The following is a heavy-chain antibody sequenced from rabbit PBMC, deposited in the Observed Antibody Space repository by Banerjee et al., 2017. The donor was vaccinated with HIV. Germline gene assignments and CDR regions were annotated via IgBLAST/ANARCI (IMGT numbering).Heavy chain of an antibody. D-gene: IGHD4-1*01. CDR1: GFTFSIYW. CDR2: IDPASSGST. V-gene: IGHV1S45*01. CDR3: ARDLAGVIGWNFNL. J-gene: IGHJ4*01. Sequence: QEQLEESGGGLVKPEASLTLTCKASGFTFSIYWICWVRQAPGKGLEWIACIDPASSGSTLYATWAKGRLTISKTSWTTVTLQMTSLTAADTATHFCARDLAGVIGWNFNLWGPGTLVTVS.